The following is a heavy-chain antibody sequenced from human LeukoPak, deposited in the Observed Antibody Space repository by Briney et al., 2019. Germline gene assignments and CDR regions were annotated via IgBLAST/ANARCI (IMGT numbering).Heavy chain of an antibody. CDR3: VVATTPNYYYYYMDV. CDR1: GFTFSSYW. J-gene: IGHJ6*03. V-gene: IGHV3-74*01. D-gene: IGHD5-12*01. CDR2: INSDGSST. Sequence: GGSLRLSCAASGFTFSSYWMHWVPQAPGKGLVWVSRINSDGSSTSYADSVKGRFTISRDNAKNTLYLQMNSLRAEDTAVYYCVVATTPNYYYYYMDVWGKGTTVTVSS.